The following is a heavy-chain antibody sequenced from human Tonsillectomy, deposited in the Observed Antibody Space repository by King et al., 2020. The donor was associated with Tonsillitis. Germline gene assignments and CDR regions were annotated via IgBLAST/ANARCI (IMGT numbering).Heavy chain of an antibody. Sequence: VQLVESGGGLVKPGGSLRLSCAASGFDFSDYYMSWIRQAPGKGLEWVSYMSRGGNTIKYADSVKGRFTISRDNAKNSLYLQMNSLRAEDAAVYFCARSGYSGFFDYWGQGTLVTVSS. CDR2: MSRGGNTI. J-gene: IGHJ4*02. CDR3: ARSGYSGFFDY. D-gene: IGHD5-12*01. V-gene: IGHV3-11*01. CDR1: GFDFSDYY.